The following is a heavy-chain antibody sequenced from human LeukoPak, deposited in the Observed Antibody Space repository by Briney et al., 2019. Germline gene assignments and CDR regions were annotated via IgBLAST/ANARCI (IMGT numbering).Heavy chain of an antibody. V-gene: IGHV1-8*01. Sequence: ASVKVSCKASGYTFTSYDINWVRQATGQGLEWMGWMNPNSGNTGYAQKFQGRVTMTRNTSISTAYMELSSLRSEDTAVYYCARVSYEHYDSSGYYYGYWGQGTLVTVSS. CDR2: MNPNSGNT. CDR3: ARVSYEHYDSSGYYYGY. J-gene: IGHJ4*02. CDR1: GYTFTSYD. D-gene: IGHD3-22*01.